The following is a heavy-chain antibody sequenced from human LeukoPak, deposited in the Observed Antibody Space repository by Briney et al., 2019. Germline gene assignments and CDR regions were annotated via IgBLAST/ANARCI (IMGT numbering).Heavy chain of an antibody. CDR2: IYYSGST. V-gene: IGHV4-59*01. Sequence: SETLSLTCTVSGGSISGYYWIWIRQPPGKGLEWIGYIYYSGSTNYNPSLKSRVTISVDTSKNQFSLKLSSVTAADTAVYYCARNDVWSGYYNYWGQGTVVTVSS. D-gene: IGHD3-3*01. CDR3: ARNDVWSGYYNY. CDR1: GGSISGYY. J-gene: IGHJ4*02.